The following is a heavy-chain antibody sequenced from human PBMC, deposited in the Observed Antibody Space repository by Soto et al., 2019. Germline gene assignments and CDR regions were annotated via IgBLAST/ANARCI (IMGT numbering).Heavy chain of an antibody. D-gene: IGHD5-12*01. CDR1: GGSISSDDYY. Sequence: QVQLQESGPGLVKPSQTLSLTCTVSGGSISSDDYYWSWIRQTPGRGLEWIGFIFYSGNTYYNPSLNTRASISVDTSKNQFSLKLTSVTATDTAVYYCGREGTKLSTHGYIMAAGHFDSWGQGALVTVSS. J-gene: IGHJ4*02. CDR3: GREGTKLSTHGYIMAAGHFDS. V-gene: IGHV4-30-4*01. CDR2: IFYSGNT.